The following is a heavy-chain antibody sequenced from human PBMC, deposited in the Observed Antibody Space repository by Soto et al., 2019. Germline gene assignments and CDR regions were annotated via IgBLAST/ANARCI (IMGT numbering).Heavy chain of an antibody. J-gene: IGHJ6*02. D-gene: IGHD3-16*01. CDR2: IIPILGET. CDR3: ASGLGGRMDD. V-gene: IGHV1-69*02. CDR1: GTIFSSYT. Sequence: QVQLVQSGAEVKKPGSSVRVSCKASGTIFSSYTISWVRQAPGQGLEWMGRIIPILGETNSAQKFQGRVTLTADKSTNTAYMELNSLRLEDTALYCCASGLGGRMDDWGQGTPVTVSS.